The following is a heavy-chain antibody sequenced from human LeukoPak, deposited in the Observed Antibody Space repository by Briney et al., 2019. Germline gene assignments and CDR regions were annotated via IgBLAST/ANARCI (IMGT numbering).Heavy chain of an antibody. Sequence: PGGSLRLSCAASGFTFSSYAMSWVRQAPGKGLEWGSTISGSGGSTYYAESVKGRFTISRDNAKNSLYLQMNSLRAEDTAVYYCASEQDGMGYWGQGTLVTVSS. CDR3: ASEQDGMGY. V-gene: IGHV3-23*01. J-gene: IGHJ4*02. CDR2: ISGSGGST. CDR1: GFTFSSYA. D-gene: IGHD1-26*01.